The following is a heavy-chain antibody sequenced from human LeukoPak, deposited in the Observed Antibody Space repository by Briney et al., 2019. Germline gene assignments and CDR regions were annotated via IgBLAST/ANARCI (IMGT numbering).Heavy chain of an antibody. J-gene: IGHJ3*02. CDR3: ARDREDIVVVPAAIGAAFDI. D-gene: IGHD2-2*01. Sequence: TGGSLRLSCAASGFTFDDYGMSWVRQAPGKGLEWVSGINWNGGSTGYADSVKGRFTISRDNAKNSLYLQMNSLRAEDTALYHCARDREDIVVVPAAIGAAFDIWGQGTMVTVSS. V-gene: IGHV3-20*01. CDR1: GFTFDDYG. CDR2: INWNGGST.